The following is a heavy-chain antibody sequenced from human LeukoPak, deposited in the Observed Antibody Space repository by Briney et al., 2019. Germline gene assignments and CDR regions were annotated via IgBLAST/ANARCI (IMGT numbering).Heavy chain of an antibody. CDR3: ARQGGGSFDY. V-gene: IGHV4-39*01. CDR1: GGSISSYY. D-gene: IGHD2-15*01. J-gene: IGHJ4*02. CDR2: IYYSGST. Sequence: SETLSLTCTVSGGSISSYYWGWIRQPRGKGLEWIGSIYYSGSTYYNPSLKSRVTISVDTSKNQFSLKLSSVTAADTAVYYCARQGGGSFDYWGQGTLVTVSS.